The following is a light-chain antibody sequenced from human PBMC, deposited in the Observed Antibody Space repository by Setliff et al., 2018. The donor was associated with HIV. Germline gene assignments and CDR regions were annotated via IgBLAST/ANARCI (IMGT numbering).Light chain of an antibody. CDR2: DVT. CDR3: CSYAGSDTWI. J-gene: IGLJ2*01. V-gene: IGLV2-23*02. Sequence: QSVLTQPASVSGSPGQSITISCTGSSSDVGGYMSVSWYQQYPGEVPKLMIYDVTKRPSGISNRFSGSKSGSTASLTISGLQAGDEADYYCCSYAGSDTWIFGGGTKVTVL. CDR1: SSDVGGYMS.